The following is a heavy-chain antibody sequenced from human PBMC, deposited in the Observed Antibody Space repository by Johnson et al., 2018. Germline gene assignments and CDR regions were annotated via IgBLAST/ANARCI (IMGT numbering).Heavy chain of an antibody. CDR2: ISYDGSNK. V-gene: IGHV3-30*18. CDR1: GFTFSSYG. Sequence: QVQLVESGGGVVQPGRSLRLSCAASGFTFSSYGMHWVRQAPGKGLEWVAVISYDGSNKYYADSVKGRFTIPRDNSKNTLYLQMNSLRAEDTAVYYCAKSKGRGWLIGPDAFDIWGQGTMVTVSS. CDR3: AKSKGRGWLIGPDAFDI. J-gene: IGHJ3*02. D-gene: IGHD5-18*01.